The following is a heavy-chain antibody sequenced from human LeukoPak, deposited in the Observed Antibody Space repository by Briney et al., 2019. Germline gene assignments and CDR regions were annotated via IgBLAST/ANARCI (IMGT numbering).Heavy chain of an antibody. Sequence: GGSLRLSCAASGFTFSSYWMHWVRQAPGKGLVGVSRINSDGSSTSYADSVKGRFTISRDNAKNTLYLQMNSLRAEDTAVYYCARGIYCSGGSCYSGYFDYWGQGTLVTVSS. J-gene: IGHJ4*02. CDR2: INSDGSST. CDR1: GFTFSSYW. CDR3: ARGIYCSGGSCYSGYFDY. D-gene: IGHD2-15*01. V-gene: IGHV3-74*01.